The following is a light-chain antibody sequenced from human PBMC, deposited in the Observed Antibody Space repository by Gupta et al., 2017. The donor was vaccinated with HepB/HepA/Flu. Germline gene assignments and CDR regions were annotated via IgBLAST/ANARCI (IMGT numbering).Light chain of an antibody. Sequence: DVVMTQSPLSLPVTLGQPASISCRSSQSLVYSDGNTYLNWSQQRPGQSPRRLIYKGSNRDSGVQDRFSGSGAGTDFTLKSSRGEAEDVGGYDNMQCTHWPFGGGTKVEIK. J-gene: IGKJ4*01. CDR2: KGS. V-gene: IGKV2-30*01. CDR1: QSLVYSDGNTY. CDR3: MQCTHWP.